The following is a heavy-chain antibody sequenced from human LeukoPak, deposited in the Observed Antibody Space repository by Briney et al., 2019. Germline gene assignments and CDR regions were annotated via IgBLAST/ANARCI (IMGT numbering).Heavy chain of an antibody. Sequence: GGPLRLSCAASGFTFSSYGMHWVRQAPGKGLEWVAVIWYDGSNKYYADSVKGRFTISRDNSKNTLYLQMNSLRAEDTAVYYCARALATVKYSENDYWGQGTLVTVSS. V-gene: IGHV3-33*01. D-gene: IGHD4-11*01. CDR2: IWYDGSNK. CDR3: ARALATVKYSENDY. J-gene: IGHJ4*02. CDR1: GFTFSSYG.